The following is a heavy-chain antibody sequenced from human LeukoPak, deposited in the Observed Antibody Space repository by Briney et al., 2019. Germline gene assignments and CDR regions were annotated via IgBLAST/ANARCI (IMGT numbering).Heavy chain of an antibody. V-gene: IGHV3-53*05. CDR3: ARDWTFTRFSGSHPCAFDV. CDR2: ISSGGST. Sequence: AGGSLRLSCAASGFTVSSNYMSWVRQAPGRGLEWVSLISSGGSTYYADSVKGRFAISRDNSKNTLYLQMNSLRAEDTAVYYCARDWTFTRFSGSHPCAFDVWGQGTMVTVSS. D-gene: IGHD3-10*01. J-gene: IGHJ3*01. CDR1: GFTVSSNY.